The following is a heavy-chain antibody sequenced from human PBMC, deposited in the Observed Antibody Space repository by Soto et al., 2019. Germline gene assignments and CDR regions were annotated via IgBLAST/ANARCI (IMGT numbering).Heavy chain of an antibody. J-gene: IGHJ4*02. CDR2: IWYDGSNK. CDR1: GFTFSSYG. D-gene: IGHD6-6*01. Sequence: GSLRLSCAASGFTFSSYGMHWVRQAPGKGLEWVAVIWYDGSNKYYADSVKGRFTISRDNSKNTLYLQMNSLRAEVTAVYYCARGHSSSSSFDYWGQGTLVTVSS. V-gene: IGHV3-33*01. CDR3: ARGHSSSSSFDY.